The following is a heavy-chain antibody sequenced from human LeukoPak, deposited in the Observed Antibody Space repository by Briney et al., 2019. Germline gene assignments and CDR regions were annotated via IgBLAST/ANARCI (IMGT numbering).Heavy chain of an antibody. CDR1: GGSISSSSYY. V-gene: IGHV4-39*01. J-gene: IGHJ5*02. D-gene: IGHD6-13*01. Sequence: PSETLSLTCTVSGGSISSSSYYWGWIRQPPGKGLEWIGSIYYSGSTYYNPSLKSRVTISVDTSKNQFSLKLSSVTAAGTAVYYCASIAAAGTWFDPWGQGALVTVSS. CDR3: ASIAAAGTWFDP. CDR2: IYYSGST.